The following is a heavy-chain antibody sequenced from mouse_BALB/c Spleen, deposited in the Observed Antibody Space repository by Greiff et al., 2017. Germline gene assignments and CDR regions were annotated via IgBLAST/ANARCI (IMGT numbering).Heavy chain of an antibody. CDR3: ARGLITTADY. D-gene: IGHD1-1*01. J-gene: IGHJ2*01. CDR1: GFTFSSYA. V-gene: IGHV5-6-5*01. CDR2: ISSGGST. Sequence: EVMLVESGGGLVKPGGSLKLSCAASGFTFSSYAMSWVRQTPEKRLEWVASISSGGSTYYPDSVKGRFTISRDNARNILYLQMSSLRSEDTAMYYCARGLITTADYWGQGTTLTVSS.